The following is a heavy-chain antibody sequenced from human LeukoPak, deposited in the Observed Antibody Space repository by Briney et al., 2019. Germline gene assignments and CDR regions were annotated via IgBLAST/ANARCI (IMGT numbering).Heavy chain of an antibody. D-gene: IGHD2-2*01. J-gene: IGHJ4*02. CDR3: AKTLGYCSSTSCLYGSGSIRGGVFDY. Sequence: SETLSLTCAVYGGSFSGYYWSWIRQPPGKGLEWIGEINHSGSTNYNPSLKSRVTISVDTSKNQFSLKLSSVTAADTAVYYCAKTLGYCSSTSCLYGSGSIRGGVFDYWGQGTLVTVSS. CDR1: GGSFSGYY. CDR2: INHSGST. V-gene: IGHV4-34*01.